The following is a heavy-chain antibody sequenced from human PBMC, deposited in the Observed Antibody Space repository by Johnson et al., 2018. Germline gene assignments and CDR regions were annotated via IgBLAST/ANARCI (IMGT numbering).Heavy chain of an antibody. CDR2: ISYDGSNT. Sequence: QLVESGGGVVQPGRSLRLSCAASGFTFSSYGMHWVRQAPGKGLEWVAIISYDGSNTYYADSVKGRFTISRDNSQNTLYLQMNSLRAEDTAVYYCTTETPASYYYYMDVWGRGTTVTVSS. CDR3: TTETPASYYYYMDV. CDR1: GFTFSSYG. J-gene: IGHJ6*03. V-gene: IGHV3-30*03.